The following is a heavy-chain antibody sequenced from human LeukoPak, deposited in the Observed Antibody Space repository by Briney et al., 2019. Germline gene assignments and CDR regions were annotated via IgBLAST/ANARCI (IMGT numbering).Heavy chain of an antibody. CDR3: ARTPLRPAATTPRQLDY. Sequence: PSETLSLTCTVSGGSISSSSYYWGWIRQPPGKGLEWIGSVYYSGYTYYNPSLKSRVTISVDTSKNQFSLKLSSVTAADTAVFYCARTPLRPAATTPRQLDYWGQGTLVTVSS. CDR1: GGSISSSSYY. D-gene: IGHD5-12*01. CDR2: VYYSGYT. J-gene: IGHJ4*02. V-gene: IGHV4-39*01.